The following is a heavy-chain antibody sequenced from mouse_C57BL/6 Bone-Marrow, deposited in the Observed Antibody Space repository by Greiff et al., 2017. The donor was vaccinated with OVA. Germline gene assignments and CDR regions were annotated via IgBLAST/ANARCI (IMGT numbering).Heavy chain of an antibody. CDR1: GYSITSGYD. V-gene: IGHV3-1*01. Sequence: EVKLVESGPGMVKPSQSLSLTCTVTGYSITSGYDWHWIRHFPGNKLEWMGYISYSGSTNYNPSLKSRISITHDTSKNHFFLKLNSVTTEDTATYYCARDYYGSSYRGYWYFDVWGTGTTVTVSS. D-gene: IGHD1-1*01. CDR2: ISYSGST. CDR3: ARDYYGSSYRGYWYFDV. J-gene: IGHJ1*03.